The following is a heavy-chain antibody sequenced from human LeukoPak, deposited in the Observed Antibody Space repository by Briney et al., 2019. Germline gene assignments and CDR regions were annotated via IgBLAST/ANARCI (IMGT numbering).Heavy chain of an antibody. Sequence: GGSLRLSCAASGFTFSGYSMNWVRQAPGKGLEWVSSISSSSSYIYYADSVKGRFTISRDNAKNSLYLQMNSLRAEDTAVYYCARVYYDSSYYYYYMDVWGKGTTVTVSS. J-gene: IGHJ6*03. CDR1: GFTFSGYS. V-gene: IGHV3-21*01. CDR3: ARVYYDSSYYYYYMDV. D-gene: IGHD3-22*01. CDR2: ISSSSSYI.